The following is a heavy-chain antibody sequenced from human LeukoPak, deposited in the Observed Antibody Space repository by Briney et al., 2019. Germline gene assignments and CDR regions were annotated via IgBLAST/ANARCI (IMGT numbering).Heavy chain of an antibody. V-gene: IGHV4-34*01. D-gene: IGHD2-2*02. CDR1: GGSFSGYY. Sequence: KTSETLSLTCAVYGGSFSGYYWSWIRQPPGKGLEWIGEINHSGTTYYNPSLVSRVTMSVDTSNNQFSLEVSSMTAADTAMYYCARRAGYTSNYFDSWGQGTLVTVSS. CDR3: ARRAGYTSNYFDS. CDR2: INHSGTT. J-gene: IGHJ4*02.